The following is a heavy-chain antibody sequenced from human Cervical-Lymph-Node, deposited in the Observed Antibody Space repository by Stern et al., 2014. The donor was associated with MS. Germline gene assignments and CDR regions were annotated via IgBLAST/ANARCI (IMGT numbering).Heavy chain of an antibody. Sequence: VQLVESGGGVVQPGRSLRLSCAASGFIFSNYAMHWVRQAPGKGLDWVAFVSNEGSKQFYADSVKGRFTISRDNANNTLYLQMNSLRPEDTAVYYCGRDTCRGGGCYFRYWGKGILITVSS. V-gene: IGHV3-30-3*01. D-gene: IGHD2-15*01. J-gene: IGHJ4*02. CDR1: GFIFSNYA. CDR2: VSNEGSKQ. CDR3: GRDTCRGGGCYFRY.